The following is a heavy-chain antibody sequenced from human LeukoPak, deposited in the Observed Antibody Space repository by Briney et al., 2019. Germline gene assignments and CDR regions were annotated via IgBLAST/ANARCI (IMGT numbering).Heavy chain of an antibody. J-gene: IGHJ6*02. D-gene: IGHD6-19*01. V-gene: IGHV4-34*01. CDR1: GGSFSGYY. CDR3: ARGRIGSGWYNYYYYGMDV. CDR2: INHSGST. Sequence: PSETLSPTRAVYGGSFSGYYWSWIRQPPGKGLEWIGEINHSGSTNYNPSPKSRVTISVDTSKNQFSLKLSSVTAADTAVYYCARGRIGSGWYNYYYYGMDVWGQGTTVTVSS.